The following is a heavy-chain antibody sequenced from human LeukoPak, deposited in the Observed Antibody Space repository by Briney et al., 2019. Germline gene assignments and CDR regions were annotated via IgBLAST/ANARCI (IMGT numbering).Heavy chain of an antibody. Sequence: ASVKVSCKASGYTFTTYYIHWVRQAPGQGLEWMGIINTVGGSTTYAHRFQGRLTMTRDTSTSTVYMELSSLRSEDTAVYYCARVNDFWSGYFDSWGQGTLVTVSS. CDR3: ARVNDFWSGYFDS. CDR2: INTVGGST. J-gene: IGHJ4*02. V-gene: IGHV1-46*01. D-gene: IGHD3-3*01. CDR1: GYTFTTYY.